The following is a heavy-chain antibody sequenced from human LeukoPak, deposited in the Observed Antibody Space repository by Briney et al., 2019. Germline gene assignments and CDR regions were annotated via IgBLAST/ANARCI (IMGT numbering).Heavy chain of an antibody. Sequence: PGGSLRLSCAASGFTFSSYEMNWVRQAPGKGLEWVSYISSSGSTVYYADSVKGRFTVSRDNTKNSLYLQMNSLKDEDTAVYYCARGALDFDYWGQGTLVTVSS. V-gene: IGHV3-48*03. CDR3: ARGALDFDY. CDR1: GFTFSSYE. J-gene: IGHJ4*02. CDR2: ISSSGSTV.